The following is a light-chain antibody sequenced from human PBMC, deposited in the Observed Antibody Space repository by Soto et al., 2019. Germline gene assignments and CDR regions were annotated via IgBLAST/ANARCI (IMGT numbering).Light chain of an antibody. V-gene: IGKV3-20*01. CDR2: GAS. CDR3: QQYGSSPRT. CDR1: QSFSGTY. J-gene: IGKJ2*01. Sequence: IVLTQSPGTLSLSPGERAALSCRASQSFSGTYLAWYQQKPGQAPRLLIYGASSRATGIPDRFSGSGSGTDFTLTISRLEPEDFAVYYCQQYGSSPRTFGQGTKLEIK.